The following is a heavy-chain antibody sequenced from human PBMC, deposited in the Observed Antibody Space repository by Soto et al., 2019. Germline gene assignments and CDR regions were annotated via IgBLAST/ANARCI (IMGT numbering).Heavy chain of an antibody. CDR2: IYSGGST. Sequence: GGSLRLSCAASGFTVSSNYMSWVRQAPGKGLEWVSVIYSGGSTYYADSVKGRFTISRDNSKNTLYLQMNSLRAEDTAVYYCAKEPYDSSGYYYVYWGQGTQVTVSS. V-gene: IGHV3-53*01. CDR3: AKEPYDSSGYYYVY. D-gene: IGHD3-22*01. CDR1: GFTVSSNY. J-gene: IGHJ4*02.